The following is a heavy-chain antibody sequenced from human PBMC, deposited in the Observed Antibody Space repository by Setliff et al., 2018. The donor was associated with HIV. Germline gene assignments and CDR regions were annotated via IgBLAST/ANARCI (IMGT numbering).Heavy chain of an antibody. D-gene: IGHD3-16*01. Sequence: PGESLKISCKVSGYTLTELSRHWVRQAPGKGLEWMGGFDPEDGEAIYAQKFQGRVTMTEDTSTDTAYMELSSLRSEDTAVYYCATVGPTIWGAFDIWGQGTMVTVSS. CDR1: GYTLTELS. V-gene: IGHV1-24*01. J-gene: IGHJ3*02. CDR3: ATVGPTIWGAFDI. CDR2: FDPEDGEA.